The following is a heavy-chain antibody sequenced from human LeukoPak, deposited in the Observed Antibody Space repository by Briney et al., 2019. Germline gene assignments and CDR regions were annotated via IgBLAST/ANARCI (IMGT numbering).Heavy chain of an antibody. V-gene: IGHV3-48*04. CDR1: GFYFGGHA. D-gene: IGHD2-21*01. J-gene: IGHJ4*02. Sequence: PGGSLRLSCVASGFYFGGHAMHWLRQAPGKGLEWVAYITYGSDTIFYADSVKGRFTISRDNAKNSLYLQMNSLRAEDTAVYYCARGGGDGDYFDYWGQGTLVTVSS. CDR3: ARGGGDGDYFDY. CDR2: ITYGSDTI.